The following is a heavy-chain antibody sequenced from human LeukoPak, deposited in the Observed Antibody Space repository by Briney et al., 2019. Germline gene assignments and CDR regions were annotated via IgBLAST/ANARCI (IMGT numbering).Heavy chain of an antibody. CDR1: GDSINSYY. CDR2: IHHTGGT. V-gene: IGHV4-59*08. D-gene: IGHD3-10*01. CDR3: VRQKTYYSPFDY. J-gene: IGHJ4*02. Sequence: SETLSLTCSVSGDSINSYYWSWVRQPPGKELEWIGQIHHTGGTNYNPSLKSRVTISIDTPVNQFSLKVTSVTAADTAVYYCVRQKTYYSPFDYWGQGTLVSVSS.